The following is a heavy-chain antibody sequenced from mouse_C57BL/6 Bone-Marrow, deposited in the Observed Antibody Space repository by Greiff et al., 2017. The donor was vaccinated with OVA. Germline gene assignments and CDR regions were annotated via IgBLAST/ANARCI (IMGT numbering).Heavy chain of an antibody. J-gene: IGHJ2*01. CDR1: GYSITSGYY. CDR2: ISYDGSN. Sequence: ESGPGLVKPSQSLSLTCSVTGYSITSGYYWNWIRQFPGNKLEWMGYISYDGSNKYNPSLKNRISITRDTSKNQFFLKLNSVTTEDTATYYCARDPLYYSNYGYYFDYWGQGTTLTVSS. CDR3: ARDPLYYSNYGYYFDY. D-gene: IGHD2-5*01. V-gene: IGHV3-6*01.